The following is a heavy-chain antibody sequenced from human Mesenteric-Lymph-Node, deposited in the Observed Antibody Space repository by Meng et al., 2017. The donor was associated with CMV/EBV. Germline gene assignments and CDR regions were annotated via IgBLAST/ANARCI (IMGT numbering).Heavy chain of an antibody. D-gene: IGHD1-26*01. V-gene: IGHV3-11*01. CDR3: ARETPDLLPSGSARDLHVPR. J-gene: IGHJ4*02. Sequence: GGSLRLSCAASGFAFGDYYMSWIRRAPGQGLEWVSYIGGISDAIYYADSVKGRFTVSRDNARNSLFLQMNNLRVDDTAVYYCARETPDLLPSGSARDLHVPRWGQGTLVTVSS. CDR2: IGGISDAI. CDR1: GFAFGDYY.